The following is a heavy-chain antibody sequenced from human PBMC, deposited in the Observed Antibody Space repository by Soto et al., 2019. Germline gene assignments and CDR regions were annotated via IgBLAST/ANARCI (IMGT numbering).Heavy chain of an antibody. D-gene: IGHD1-26*01. CDR1: GFTFSTYW. CDR3: AREWSPPLAVFDF. CDR2: MKQHGNEK. Sequence: PGGSLRLSCTASGFTFSTYWMTWVRQAPGKGLEWVANMKQHGNEKYYLDSVNGRFTISRDNAKNSLYLQMNSLRAEDTAVYYCAREWSPPLAVFDFWGQGTPVTVSS. J-gene: IGHJ4*02. V-gene: IGHV3-7*03.